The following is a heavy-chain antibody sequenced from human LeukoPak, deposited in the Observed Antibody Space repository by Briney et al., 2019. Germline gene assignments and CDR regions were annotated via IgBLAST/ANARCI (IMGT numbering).Heavy chain of an antibody. Sequence: GGSLRLSCAASGFTFSSYEMNWVRQAPGKGLEWVSYISSSGSTIYYADSVKGRFTISRDNAKNSLYLQMNSLRAEDTAVYYCARDSGGYGDLNWFDPWGQGTLVTVSS. CDR1: GFTFSSYE. J-gene: IGHJ5*02. D-gene: IGHD4-17*01. CDR3: ARDSGGYGDLNWFDP. CDR2: ISSSGSTI. V-gene: IGHV3-48*03.